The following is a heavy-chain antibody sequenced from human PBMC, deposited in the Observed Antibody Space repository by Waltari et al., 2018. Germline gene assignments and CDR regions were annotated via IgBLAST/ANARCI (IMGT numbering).Heavy chain of an antibody. J-gene: IGHJ3*02. CDR3: ARPDNERAFDI. Sequence: QVQLVESGGGVFQPGRSLRLSCAAAGCDFGRYGMHWVRPAPGKGLEWVSIIYYDGNKRYYADSVKGRFTVSRDNSKNTMYLQMNSLRPEDTALYYCARPDNERAFDIWGQGTMVTVSS. V-gene: IGHV3-30*03. D-gene: IGHD1-1*01. CDR1: GCDFGRYG. CDR2: IYYDGNKR.